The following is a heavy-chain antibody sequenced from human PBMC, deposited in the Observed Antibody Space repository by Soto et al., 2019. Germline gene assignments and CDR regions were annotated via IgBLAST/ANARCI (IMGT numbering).Heavy chain of an antibody. V-gene: IGHV1-18*01. D-gene: IGHD3-10*01. CDR3: AIPLWSDALDT. Sequence: QVQLVQSGAEVMQPGASVKVSCKTYGYTFTGYGVTWVRQAPGQGLEWMGWINTYNGNTNYAQRVQGRVTMTTDPPTRTAYLEMRSLSSDDTAIYYCAIPLWSDALDTWCQGTMVTVSS. CDR2: INTYNGNT. J-gene: IGHJ3*02. CDR1: GYTFTGYG.